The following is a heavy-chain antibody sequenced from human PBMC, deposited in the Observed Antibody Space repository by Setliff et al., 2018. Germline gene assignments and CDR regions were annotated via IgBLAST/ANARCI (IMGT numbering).Heavy chain of an antibody. CDR3: ARSPALLGIVYLDP. Sequence: GASVKVSCKASGDSFSNYAISWVRQAPGRGLEWMGGLIPMFGTPGYAQKFQDRVTITTDESTSTAYMELNSLTSEDTAVYYCARSPALLGIVYLDPWGQGTRVTVSS. CDR1: GDSFSNYA. V-gene: IGHV1-69*05. D-gene: IGHD2-15*01. CDR2: LIPMFGTP. J-gene: IGHJ5*02.